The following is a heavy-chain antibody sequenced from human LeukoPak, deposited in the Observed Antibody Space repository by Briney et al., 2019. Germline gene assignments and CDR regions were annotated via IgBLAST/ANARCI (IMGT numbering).Heavy chain of an antibody. V-gene: IGHV4-31*03. CDR1: GGSISSGSYY. CDR3: ARLYDSFRAFDI. D-gene: IGHD2-8*01. CDR2: IYYSGNT. J-gene: IGHJ3*02. Sequence: SDTLSLTCSVSGGSISSGSYYWSWIRQHPGKGLEWIGYIYYSGNTYYNPSLKSRVTISVDTSKNQFSLKLNSVTAADTAVYYCARLYDSFRAFDIWGQGTIITVSS.